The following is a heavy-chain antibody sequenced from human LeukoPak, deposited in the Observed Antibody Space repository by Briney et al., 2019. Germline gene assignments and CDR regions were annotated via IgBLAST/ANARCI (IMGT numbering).Heavy chain of an antibody. D-gene: IGHD6-13*01. CDR1: GGSISSGSYY. Sequence: PSETLSLTCTVSGGSISSGSYYWSWIRQPAGKGLEWIGRIYTSGSTNYNPSLKSRVTISVDTSKNQFSLKLSSVTAADTAVYYCARGSSSWYPSYYYYMDVWGKGTTVTISS. CDR2: IYTSGST. V-gene: IGHV4-61*02. J-gene: IGHJ6*03. CDR3: ARGSSSWYPSYYYYMDV.